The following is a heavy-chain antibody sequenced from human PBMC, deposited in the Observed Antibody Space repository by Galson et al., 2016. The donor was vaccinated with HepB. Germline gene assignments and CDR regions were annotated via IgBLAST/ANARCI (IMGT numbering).Heavy chain of an antibody. J-gene: IGHJ4*02. D-gene: IGHD6-19*01. CDR2: IGTAGDT. CDR3: TRGFEYSSGWYYFDH. V-gene: IGHV3-13*01. Sequence: SLRLSCAASGFPFSSYDMHWVRQSTGKGREWVSGIGTAGDTFYAGPVKGRFNITRETAENSLYLQMNSRRVGDTAVYYCTRGFEYSSGWYYFDHWGQGTLVTVSS. CDR1: GFPFSSYD.